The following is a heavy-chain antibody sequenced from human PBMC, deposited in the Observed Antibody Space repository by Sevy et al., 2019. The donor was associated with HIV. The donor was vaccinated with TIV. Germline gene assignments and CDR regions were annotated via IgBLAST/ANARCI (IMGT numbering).Heavy chain of an antibody. Sequence: GGSLRLSCAASGFTFSSYWMHWVRQAPGKGLVWVSRINSDGSSTSYADSVKGRLTISRDHAKNTLYLQMNSLRAEDTAVYYCAREGYDFWSGYPGAMDVWGQGTTVTVSS. V-gene: IGHV3-74*01. J-gene: IGHJ6*02. CDR1: GFTFSSYW. D-gene: IGHD3-3*01. CDR3: AREGYDFWSGYPGAMDV. CDR2: INSDGSST.